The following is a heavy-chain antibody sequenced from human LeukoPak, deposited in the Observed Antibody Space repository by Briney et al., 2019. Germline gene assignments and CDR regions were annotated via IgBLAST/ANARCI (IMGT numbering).Heavy chain of an antibody. Sequence: NPSETLSLTCTISGGSISNYYWTWIRQPPGKGLEWIGFISYSGNTSYNPSLKSRVTISLDTSKNQFSLKLSSVTAADTAVYYCARAYYFDSSGYDDAFDIWGQGTMVTVSS. V-gene: IGHV4-59*01. CDR2: ISYSGNT. J-gene: IGHJ3*02. CDR3: ARAYYFDSSGYDDAFDI. D-gene: IGHD3-22*01. CDR1: GGSISNYY.